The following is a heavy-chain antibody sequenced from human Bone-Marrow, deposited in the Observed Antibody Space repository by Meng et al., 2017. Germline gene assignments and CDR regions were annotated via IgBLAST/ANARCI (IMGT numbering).Heavy chain of an antibody. V-gene: IGHV4-30-4*01. Sequence: QVQLQESGPGLVKPSQTLSLTCTVSGGSISSGDYYWSWIRQPPGKGLEWIGYIYYSGSTYYNPSLKSRVSISADTSKNQFSLKLSSVTAADTAVYYCARDTYYYDSVTQPFDWGQGTLVTVSS. CDR1: GGSISSGDYY. D-gene: IGHD3-22*01. CDR2: IYYSGST. CDR3: ARDTYYYDSVTQPFD. J-gene: IGHJ4*02.